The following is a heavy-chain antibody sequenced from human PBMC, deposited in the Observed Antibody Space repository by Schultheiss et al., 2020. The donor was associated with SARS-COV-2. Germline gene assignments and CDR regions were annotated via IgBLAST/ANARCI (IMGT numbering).Heavy chain of an antibody. Sequence: ASVKVSCKASGYTFTSYDINWVRQATGQGLEWMGWMNPNSGNTGYAQKFQGRVTMTRDTSTSTAYMELTSLTSDDTAVYYCARMEGSSLFRDDGMDVWGQGTTVTVSS. CDR2: MNPNSGNT. D-gene: IGHD2-15*01. V-gene: IGHV1-8*01. CDR1: GYTFTSYD. CDR3: ARMEGSSLFRDDGMDV. J-gene: IGHJ6*02.